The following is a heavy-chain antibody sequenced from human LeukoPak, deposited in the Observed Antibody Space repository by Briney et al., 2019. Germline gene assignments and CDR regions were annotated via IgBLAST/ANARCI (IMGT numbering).Heavy chain of an antibody. V-gene: IGHV1-2*02. CDR1: GGTFSSYA. D-gene: IGHD1-7*01. CDR3: ARGYNWNYHD. CDR2: INPNSGGT. Sequence: AASMKVSCKASGGTFSSYAISWVRQAPGQGLEWMGWINPNSGGTNYAQKFQGRVTMTRDTSISTAYMELSRLRSDDTAVYYCARGYNWNYHDWGQGTLVTVSS. J-gene: IGHJ4*02.